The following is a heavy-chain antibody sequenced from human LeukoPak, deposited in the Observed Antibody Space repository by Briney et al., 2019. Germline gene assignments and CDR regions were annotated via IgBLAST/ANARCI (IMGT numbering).Heavy chain of an antibody. D-gene: IGHD4-23*01. CDR1: GFTSSSYS. J-gene: IGHJ4*02. Sequence: PGGSLRLSCAASGFTSSSYSMNWVRQAPGKGLEWVSSISSSSSYIYYADSVKGRFTISRDNSKNTLYLQMNSLRAEDTAVYYCARGPNGGNFDYWGQGTLVTVSS. CDR2: ISSSSSYI. CDR3: ARGPNGGNFDY. V-gene: IGHV3-21*04.